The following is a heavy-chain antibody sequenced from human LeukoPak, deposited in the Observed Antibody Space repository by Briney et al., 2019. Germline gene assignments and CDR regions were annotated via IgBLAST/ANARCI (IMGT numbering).Heavy chain of an antibody. Sequence: PGGSLRLSCAASGFTFGSYAMTWVRQAPGKGLEWVSGISGSGGSTYYADSVKGRFTTSRDNFKNTLYLQMNSLRAEDTAVYYCAKAPSFTPMVTLWDYWGQGTLVTVSS. J-gene: IGHJ4*02. CDR1: GFTFGSYA. V-gene: IGHV3-23*01. CDR3: AKAPSFTPMVTLWDY. CDR2: ISGSGGST. D-gene: IGHD5-18*01.